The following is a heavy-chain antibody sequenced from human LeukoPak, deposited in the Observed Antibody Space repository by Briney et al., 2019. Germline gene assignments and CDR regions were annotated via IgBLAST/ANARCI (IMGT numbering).Heavy chain of an antibody. V-gene: IGHV3-23*01. J-gene: IGHJ5*02. CDR3: AKDRAYYYDSSGPKWFDP. D-gene: IGHD3-22*01. Sequence: GSLRLSCAASGFTFSSYAMSWVRQAPGKGLEWVSAISGSGGSTYYADSVKGRFTISRDNSKNTLYLQMNSLRAEDTAVYYCAKDRAYYYDSSGPKWFDPWGQGTLVTVSS. CDR2: ISGSGGST. CDR1: GFTFSSYA.